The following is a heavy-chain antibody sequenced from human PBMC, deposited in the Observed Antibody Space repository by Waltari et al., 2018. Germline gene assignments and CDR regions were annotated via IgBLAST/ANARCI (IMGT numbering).Heavy chain of an antibody. D-gene: IGHD3-9*01. Sequence: WSWVRQAPEKGLEWVGKIHRSGRSNYNPSLESRVTISLDSSDNQFYLRLTSTTAADTAVYYCARERGIGLFLDSWGQGTLVTVSP. V-gene: IGHV4-4*02. J-gene: IGHJ1*01. CDR2: IHRSGRS. CDR3: ARERGIGLFLDS.